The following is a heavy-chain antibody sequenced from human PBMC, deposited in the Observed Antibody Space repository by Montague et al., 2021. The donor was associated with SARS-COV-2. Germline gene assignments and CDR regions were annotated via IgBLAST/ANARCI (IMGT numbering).Heavy chain of an antibody. D-gene: IGHD3-10*01. CDR3: ARDLTYGSGRSYYYGMDV. Sequence: SLRLSCAASGFTVSSNYMSWVRQAPGKGLEWVSVIYSGGGTYYADSVKGRFTISRHNSKNTLYLQMNSLRAEDTAVYYCARDLTYGSGRSYYYGMDVWGQGTTVTVSS. CDR1: GFTVSSNY. J-gene: IGHJ6*02. CDR2: IYSGGGT. V-gene: IGHV3-53*04.